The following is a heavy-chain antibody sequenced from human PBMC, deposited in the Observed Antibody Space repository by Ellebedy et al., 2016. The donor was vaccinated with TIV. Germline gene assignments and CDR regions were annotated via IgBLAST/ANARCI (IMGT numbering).Heavy chain of an antibody. CDR2: IYYSGST. V-gene: IGHV4-39*07. CDR3: ARVRAYYDILTGHHYYYYGMDV. D-gene: IGHD3-9*01. CDR1: GGSISSYY. J-gene: IGHJ6*02. Sequence: SETLSLTCTVSGGSISSYYWGWIRQPPGKGLEWIGSIYYSGSTYYNPSLKSRVTISVDTSKNQFSLKLSSVTAADTAVYYCARVRAYYDILTGHHYYYYGMDVWGQGTTVTVSS.